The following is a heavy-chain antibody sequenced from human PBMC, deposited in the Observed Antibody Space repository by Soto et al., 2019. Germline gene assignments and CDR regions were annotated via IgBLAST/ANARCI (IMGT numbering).Heavy chain of an antibody. D-gene: IGHD5-18*01. Sequence: TTSETLSLTCAVYGGSFRGYYWSWIRQPPGKGLEWIGEINHSGSTNYNPSLKSRVTISVDTSKNQFSLKLSSVTAADTAVYYCARRRYTAMVNFDYWGQGTLVTVSS. CDR1: GGSFRGYY. V-gene: IGHV4-34*01. CDR3: ARRRYTAMVNFDY. CDR2: INHSGST. J-gene: IGHJ4*02.